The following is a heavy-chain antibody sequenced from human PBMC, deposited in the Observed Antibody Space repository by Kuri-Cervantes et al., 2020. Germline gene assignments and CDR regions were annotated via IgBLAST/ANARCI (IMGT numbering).Heavy chain of an antibody. CDR1: GYTFTSYY. CDR2: INPSGGST. CDR3: ARDGAYYYGSGTYSGFLDY. V-gene: IGHV1-46*01. D-gene: IGHD3-10*01. J-gene: IGHJ4*02. Sequence: ASVKVSCKASGYTFTSYYMHWVRQAPGQGLEWMGIINPSGGSTSYAQKFQGRVTMTRDTSTSTVYMELSSLRSEDTAVYFCARDGAYYYGSGTYSGFLDYWGQGTLVTVSS.